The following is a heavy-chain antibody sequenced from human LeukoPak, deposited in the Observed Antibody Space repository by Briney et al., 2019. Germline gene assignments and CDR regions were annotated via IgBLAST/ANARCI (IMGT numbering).Heavy chain of an antibody. CDR3: AKDGAADY. J-gene: IGHJ4*02. CDR1: GFTFDDYA. Sequence: GGSLRLSCAASGFTFDDYAMHWVRQAPGKGLEWVSGISWNSGSIGYADSVKGRFTISRDNSKNTLYLQMNSLTVDDTAVYYCAKDGAADYWGQGTLVTVSS. V-gene: IGHV3-9*01. CDR2: ISWNSGSI. D-gene: IGHD6-13*01.